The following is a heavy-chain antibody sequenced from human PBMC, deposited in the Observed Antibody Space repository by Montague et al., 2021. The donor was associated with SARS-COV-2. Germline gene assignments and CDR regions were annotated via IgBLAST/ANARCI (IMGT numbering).Heavy chain of an antibody. V-gene: IGHV4-59*08. J-gene: IGHJ6*02. CDR1: GGSISSYY. D-gene: IGHD2-15*01. Sequence: SETLSLTCTVAGGSISSYYWSWIRQPPGKGLEWIGNMNYSGSTNYNPSLKSRVTISVDTSKDQFSLNLSSVTAADTAVYYCARYVVVRYWYGMDVWGQGTTVTVSS. CDR3: ARYVVVRYWYGMDV. CDR2: MNYSGST.